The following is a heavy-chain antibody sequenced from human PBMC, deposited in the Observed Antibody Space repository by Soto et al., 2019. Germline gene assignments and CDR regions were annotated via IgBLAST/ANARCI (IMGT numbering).Heavy chain of an antibody. V-gene: IGHV1-18*01. CDR2: ISAYNGNT. Sequence: QVQLVQSGAEVKKPGASVKVSCKASGYTFTSYGISWVRQAPGQGLEWMGWISAYNGNTKYAQKVQGXVXXXTXTSTNTAYMELRSLRSDDTAVYYCARAVAGPQNFDYWGQGTLVTVSS. CDR1: GYTFTSYG. J-gene: IGHJ4*02. D-gene: IGHD6-19*01. CDR3: ARAVAGPQNFDY.